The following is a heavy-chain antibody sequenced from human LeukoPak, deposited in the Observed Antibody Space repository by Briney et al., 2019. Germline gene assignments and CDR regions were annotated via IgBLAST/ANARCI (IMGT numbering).Heavy chain of an antibody. D-gene: IGHD3-10*01. CDR1: GFTVSSNY. V-gene: IGHV3-11*04. Sequence: GGSLRLSCAASGFTVSSNYMSWIRQAPGKGLEWVSYISSSGSTIYYADSVKGRFTISRDNAKNSLYLQMNSLRAEDTAVYYCASGDYYGSGSYYPVVVHWGQGTLVTVSS. J-gene: IGHJ4*02. CDR2: ISSSGSTI. CDR3: ASGDYYGSGSYYPVVVH.